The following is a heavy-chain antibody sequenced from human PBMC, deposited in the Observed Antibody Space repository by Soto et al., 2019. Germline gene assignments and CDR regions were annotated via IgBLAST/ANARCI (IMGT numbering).Heavy chain of an antibody. CDR2: ISSRGSTI. D-gene: IGHD6-13*01. CDR1: GFTFSDYY. Sequence: QVQLVESGGGLVKPGGSLRLSCAASGFTFSDYYMSWIRQAPGKGLEWVSYISSRGSTIYYAYSVKGRFTISRDNAKNSLYLQMNSLRAEDTAVYYCARAVAAAGYYYYYYYYMDVWGKGTTVTVSS. V-gene: IGHV3-11*01. CDR3: ARAVAAAGYYYYYYYYMDV. J-gene: IGHJ6*03.